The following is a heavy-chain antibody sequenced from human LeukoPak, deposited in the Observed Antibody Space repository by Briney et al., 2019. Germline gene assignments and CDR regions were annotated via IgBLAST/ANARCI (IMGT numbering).Heavy chain of an antibody. Sequence: PGGSLRLSCAASGFTFSSYWMHWVRHPPGKGLVWVARIKSDGSYTGYADSVKGRFTISRDNSKNTLYLQMNSLRAEDTAVYYCAKVGGSGSYYNTFDYWGQGTLVTVSS. CDR3: AKVGGSGSYYNTFDY. CDR1: GFTFSSYW. V-gene: IGHV3-74*01. D-gene: IGHD3-10*01. CDR2: IKSDGSYT. J-gene: IGHJ4*02.